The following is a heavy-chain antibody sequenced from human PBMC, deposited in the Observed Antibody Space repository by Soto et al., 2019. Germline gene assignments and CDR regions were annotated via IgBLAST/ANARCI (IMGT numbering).Heavy chain of an antibody. CDR1: GYTFTSYG. Sequence: QAQLVQSGAELKKPGASVKVSCKASGYTFTSYGISWVRQAPGQGLEWMGWISGDNGNANYAQNLQGRLTMTTDTSTSTAYMELRSLTSDDTAVYYCERVWFGELSTDVWGKGTTVIVSP. J-gene: IGHJ6*04. CDR2: ISGDNGNA. V-gene: IGHV1-18*01. D-gene: IGHD3-10*01. CDR3: ERVWFGELSTDV.